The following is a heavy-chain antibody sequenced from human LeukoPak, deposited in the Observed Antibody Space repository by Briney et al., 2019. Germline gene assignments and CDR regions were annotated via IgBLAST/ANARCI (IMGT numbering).Heavy chain of an antibody. J-gene: IGHJ3*02. CDR3: ARESYCSSTSCYTSGAFDI. D-gene: IGHD2-2*02. CDR1: GYTFTSYD. CDR2: MNPNSGNT. Sequence: ASVKVSCKASGYTFTSYDINWVRQATGQGLEWMGWMNPNSGNTGYAQKFQGRVTMTRNTSISTAYMELSSLRPEDTAVYYCARESYCSSTSCYTSGAFDIWGQGTMVTVSS. V-gene: IGHV1-8*01.